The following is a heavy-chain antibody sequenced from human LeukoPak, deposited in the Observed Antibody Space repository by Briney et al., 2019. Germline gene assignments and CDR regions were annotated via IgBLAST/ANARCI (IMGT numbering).Heavy chain of an antibody. Sequence: SVSVSCKASGGTFSSYAISWVRQPPGQGLEWMGRIIPILGIANYAQKFQGRVTITADKSTSTAYMELSSLRSEDTAVYYCARVGGIAAVQAYFDYWGGDPWSASP. J-gene: IGHJ4*02. CDR2: IIPILGIA. CDR3: ARVGGIAAVQAYFDY. D-gene: IGHD6-13*01. CDR1: GGTFSSYA. V-gene: IGHV1-69*04.